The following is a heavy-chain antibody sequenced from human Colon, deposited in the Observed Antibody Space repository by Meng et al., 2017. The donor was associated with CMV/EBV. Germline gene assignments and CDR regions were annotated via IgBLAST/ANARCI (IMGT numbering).Heavy chain of an antibody. J-gene: IGHJ4*02. CDR2: INSRGDDT. D-gene: IGHD6-13*01. CDR1: GFTFSGYA. CDR3: AKKAPGSSPFDY. V-gene: IGHV3-23*01. Sequence: GESLKISCVGSGFTFSGYAMSWVRQAPGRGLEWVSAINSRGDDTYYADSVRGRFTISRDNAKNNLYLQMGSLRAEDTALYYCAKKAPGSSPFDYWGQGTLVTVSS.